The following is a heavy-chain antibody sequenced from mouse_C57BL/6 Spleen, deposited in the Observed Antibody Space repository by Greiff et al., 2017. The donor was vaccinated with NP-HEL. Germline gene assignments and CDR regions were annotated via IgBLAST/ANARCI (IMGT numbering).Heavy chain of an antibody. CDR2: IYPGDGDT. J-gene: IGHJ3*01. CDR1: GYAFSSSW. CDR3: AREDYYGSSLAY. Sequence: VQLQQSGPELVKPGASVKISCKASGYAFSSSWMNWVKQRPGKGLEWIGRIYPGDGDTNYNGKFKGKATLTADKSSSTAYMQLSSLTSEDSAVYFCAREDYYGSSLAYWGQGTLVTVSA. D-gene: IGHD1-1*01. V-gene: IGHV1-82*01.